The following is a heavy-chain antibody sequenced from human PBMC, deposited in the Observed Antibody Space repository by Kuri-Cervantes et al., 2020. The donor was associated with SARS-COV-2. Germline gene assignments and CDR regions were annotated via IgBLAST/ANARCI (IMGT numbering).Heavy chain of an antibody. Sequence: GGSLRLSCAASGFTFSYYWMSWVRQAPGKGLEWVANINQDGSEKYYVGSVKGRFTISRDNAKNSLYLQMNSLRAEDTAVYYCARDGWGSTSHSWFDPWGQGTLVTVSS. CDR3: ARDGWGSTSHSWFDP. D-gene: IGHD2-2*01. CDR2: INQDGSEK. CDR1: GFTFSYYW. V-gene: IGHV3-7*04. J-gene: IGHJ5*02.